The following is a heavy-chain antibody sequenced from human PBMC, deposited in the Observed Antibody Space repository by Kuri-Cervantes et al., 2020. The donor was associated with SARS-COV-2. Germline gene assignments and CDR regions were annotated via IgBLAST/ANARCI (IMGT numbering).Heavy chain of an antibody. Sequence: GGSLRLSCAASGFTFKTCAMHWVRQAPGKGLEWVAMISSDGINKSYADSVKGRFTISRDNSRNTLYLQIISLRTGDTAVFYCARARVGVFDFWGQGALVTVSS. J-gene: IGHJ4*02. V-gene: IGHV3-30*04. CDR1: GFTFKTCA. D-gene: IGHD2-21*01. CDR3: ARARVGVFDF. CDR2: ISSDGINK.